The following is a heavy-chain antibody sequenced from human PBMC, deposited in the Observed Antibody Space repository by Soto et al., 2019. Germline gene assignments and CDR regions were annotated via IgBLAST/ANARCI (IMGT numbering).Heavy chain of an antibody. D-gene: IGHD6-19*01. CDR1: GFAFSSYW. CDR2: ISSNGRNT. Sequence: EVQLVESGGGLVQPGGSLRLSCAASGFAFSSYWRQWVRQAPGKGPVWVSRISSNGRNTTYADPVKGRFTVSRDNAKNTLHLQMTSLRDDDTAVYYCVKASTVTGVGGYRWGQGTLVTVSS. CDR3: VKASTVTGVGGYR. J-gene: IGHJ4*02. V-gene: IGHV3-74*03.